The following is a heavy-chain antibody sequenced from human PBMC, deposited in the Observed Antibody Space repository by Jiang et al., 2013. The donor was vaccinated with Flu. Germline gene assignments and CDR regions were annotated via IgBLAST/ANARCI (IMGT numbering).Heavy chain of an antibody. CDR3: AKDGRQQLVYSWFDP. Sequence: QPGRSLRLSCAASGFTFSSYGMHWVRQAPGKGLEWVAVISYDGSNKYYADSVKGRFTISRDNSKNTLYLQMNSLRAEDTAVYYCAKDGRQQLVYSWFDPWGQRTLVTVSS. V-gene: IGHV3-30*18. CDR1: GFTFSSYG. CDR2: ISYDGSNK. D-gene: IGHD6-13*01. J-gene: IGHJ5*02.